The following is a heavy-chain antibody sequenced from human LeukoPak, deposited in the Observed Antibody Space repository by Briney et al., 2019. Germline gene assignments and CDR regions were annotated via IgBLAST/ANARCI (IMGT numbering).Heavy chain of an antibody. CDR1: GFTFSSYA. J-gene: IGHJ5*02. CDR3: ASQEAEYDFWSGYSNNWLDP. CDR2: ISGSGGST. V-gene: IGHV3-23*01. Sequence: GGSLRLSCAASGFTFSSYAMSWVRQAPGKGLEWVSAISGSGGSTYYADSVKGRFTISRDNSKNPLYLQMNSLRAEDTAVYYCASQEAEYDFWSGYSNNWLDPWGQGTLVTVSS. D-gene: IGHD3-3*01.